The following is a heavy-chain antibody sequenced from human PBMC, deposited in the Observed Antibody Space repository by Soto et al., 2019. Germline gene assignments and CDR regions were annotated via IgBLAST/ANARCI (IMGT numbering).Heavy chain of an antibody. CDR3: TSNRGYDLYY. Sequence: GGSLRLSCAASGFTFSGSAMHWVRQASGKGLEWVGRIRSKANSYRTAYAASVEGRFTISRDDSKKTAYLQMNSLKTEDTAVYYCTSNRGYDLYYWGQGTLVTVSS. CDR1: GFTFSGSA. D-gene: IGHD5-12*01. V-gene: IGHV3-73*01. CDR2: IRSKANSYRT. J-gene: IGHJ4*02.